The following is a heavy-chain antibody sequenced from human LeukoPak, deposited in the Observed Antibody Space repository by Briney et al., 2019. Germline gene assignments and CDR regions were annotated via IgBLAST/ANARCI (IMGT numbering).Heavy chain of an antibody. CDR3: AKNYGEFDY. Sequence: PGGSLRLSCAASRFTFSTYAMSWVRQAPGQGLEWVSAISVSIASTYYTGSVKVRFTISRDNSKNTLYLQMNSLRAGDTAVYYCAKNYGEFDYWGQGTLVTVSS. V-gene: IGHV3-23*01. CDR1: RFTFSTYA. J-gene: IGHJ4*02. CDR2: ISVSIAST. D-gene: IGHD4-17*01.